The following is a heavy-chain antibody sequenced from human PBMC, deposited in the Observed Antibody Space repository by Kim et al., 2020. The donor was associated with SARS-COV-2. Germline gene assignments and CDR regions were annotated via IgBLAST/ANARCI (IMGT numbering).Heavy chain of an antibody. V-gene: IGHV3-9*01. J-gene: IGHJ4*02. CDR2: ISWNSGSI. D-gene: IGHD5-18*01. CDR3: AKDTRGYSYGYLDY. Sequence: GGSLRLSCAASGFTFDDYAIHWVRQAPGKGLEWVSGISWNSGSIVYADSVKGRFTISRDNAKNSMYLQMNSLRAEDTALYYCAKDTRGYSYGYLDYWGQGTLVTVSS. CDR1: GFTFDDYA.